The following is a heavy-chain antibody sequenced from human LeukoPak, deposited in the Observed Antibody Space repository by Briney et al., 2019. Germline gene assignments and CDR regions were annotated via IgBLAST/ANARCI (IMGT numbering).Heavy chain of an antibody. CDR2: ITKNGDTA. Sequence: GGSLRLSCAGSGFTFSAFAMSWVRQAPGRGLEWVSTITKNGDTAYYEDSVKGRFTISRDNSKNTLYLQMNSLRAEDTAVYYCARSTVAVPYNWFDPWGQGTLVTVSS. J-gene: IGHJ5*02. D-gene: IGHD6-19*01. CDR3: ARSTVAVPYNWFDP. V-gene: IGHV3-23*01. CDR1: GFTFSAFA.